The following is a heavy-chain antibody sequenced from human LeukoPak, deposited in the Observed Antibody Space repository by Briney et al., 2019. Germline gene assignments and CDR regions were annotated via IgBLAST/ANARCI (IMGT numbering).Heavy chain of an antibody. CDR2: IIPIFGTA. J-gene: IGHJ5*02. D-gene: IGHD4-17*01. CDR1: GGTFSSYA. V-gene: IGHV1-69*05. CDR3: ARAMDDYGKNWFDP. Sequence: SVKVSCKASGGTFSSYAISWVRQAPGKGLEWMGRIIPIFGTANYAQKFQGRVTITTDESTSTAYMELSSLRSEDTAVYYCARAMDDYGKNWFDPWGQGTLVTVSS.